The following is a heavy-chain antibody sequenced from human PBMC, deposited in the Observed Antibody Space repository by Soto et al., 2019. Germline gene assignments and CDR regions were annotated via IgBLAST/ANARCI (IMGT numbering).Heavy chain of an antibody. D-gene: IGHD1-26*01. V-gene: IGHV3-7*05. CDR2: IKEDGSET. J-gene: IGHJ4*02. Sequence: EVQLVESGGNLVQPGGSLRLSCAASGFTFSDFWMSWVRRAPGRGLEWVANIKEDGSETYYVDSVEGRFTISRDNAKKSLYLQMNSLRAEDTALYYCARGGSHSSDSWCQGALVTVSS. CDR3: ARGGSHSSDS. CDR1: GFTFSDFW.